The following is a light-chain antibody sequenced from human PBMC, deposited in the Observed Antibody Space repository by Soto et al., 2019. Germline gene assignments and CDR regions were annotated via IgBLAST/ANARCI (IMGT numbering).Light chain of an antibody. CDR2: EVS. CDR3: SSYAGSNNLV. V-gene: IGLV2-8*01. Sequence: QSAPTQPPSASGSPGQSVTISCTGTSSDVGGDNYVSWYQQHPGKAPKVMIYEVSKRPSGVPDRFSGSKSGNTASLTVSGLQAEDEADYYCSSYAGSNNLVFGGGTKLT. CDR1: SSDVGGDNY. J-gene: IGLJ3*02.